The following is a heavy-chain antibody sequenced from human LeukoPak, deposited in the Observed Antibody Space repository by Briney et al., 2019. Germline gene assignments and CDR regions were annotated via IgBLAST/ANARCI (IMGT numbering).Heavy chain of an antibody. V-gene: IGHV3-23*01. D-gene: IGHD3-10*01. CDR2: ISGSGGNT. CDR1: RFTFSSYV. Sequence: GGSLRLSCVVSRFTFSSYVMSWVRQAPGKGLEWVSAISGSGGNTYYADSVKGRFTISRDNSKNTLYLQMNSLRAEDTAVYYCAKVHYYVSGSYRYYFDYWDQGTLVTVSS. J-gene: IGHJ4*02. CDR3: AKVHYYVSGSYRYYFDY.